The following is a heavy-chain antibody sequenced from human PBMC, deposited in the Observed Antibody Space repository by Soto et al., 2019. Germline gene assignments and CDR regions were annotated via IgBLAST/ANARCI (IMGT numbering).Heavy chain of an antibody. V-gene: IGHV3-23*01. CDR3: AKENGYSSSWFEFDY. D-gene: IGHD6-13*01. Sequence: GGSLRLSCAASGFTFTNYAMNWVRQAPGKGLEWVSRTSGAGGITYYAESVKGRFTISRDNSKNTLYLKMNSLRAEDTAVYYCAKENGYSSSWFEFDYWGQGTLVTVSS. J-gene: IGHJ4*02. CDR2: TSGAGGIT. CDR1: GFTFTNYA.